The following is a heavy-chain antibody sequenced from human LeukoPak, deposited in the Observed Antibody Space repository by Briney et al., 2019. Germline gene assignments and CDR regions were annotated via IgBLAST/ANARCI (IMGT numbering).Heavy chain of an antibody. CDR2: ISAYNGNT. J-gene: IGHJ4*02. CDR3: ARDHRAGIAVAGTFPFDY. CDR1: GYTFTSYG. D-gene: IGHD6-19*01. Sequence: ASVKVSCKASGYTFTSYGISWVRQAPGQGLEWMGWISAYNGNTNYAQKLQGRVTMTTDTSTSTAYMELRSLRSDDTAVYYCARDHRAGIAVAGTFPFDYWGQGTLVTVSS. V-gene: IGHV1-18*01.